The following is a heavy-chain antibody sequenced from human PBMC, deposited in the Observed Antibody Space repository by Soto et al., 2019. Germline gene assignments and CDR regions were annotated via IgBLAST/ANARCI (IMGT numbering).Heavy chain of an antibody. CDR2: ISSSSSYI. CDR1: GFTFSSYS. D-gene: IGHD6-6*01. Sequence: GSLRLSCAASGFTFSSYSMNWVRQAPGKGLEWVSSISSSSSYIYYADSVKGRFTISRDNAKNSLYLQMNSLRAEDTAVYYCARGGAAHNWFDPWGQGTLVTVSS. V-gene: IGHV3-21*01. CDR3: ARGGAAHNWFDP. J-gene: IGHJ5*02.